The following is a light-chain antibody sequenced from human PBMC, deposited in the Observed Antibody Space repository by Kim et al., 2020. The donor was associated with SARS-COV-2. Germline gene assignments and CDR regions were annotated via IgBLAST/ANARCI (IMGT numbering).Light chain of an antibody. Sequence: GETVTITCASNTGTVTSAHYPNWFQQKPGQTPRALIYSIRNKHSWTPARFSGSLLGGKAALTLSGVQPEDEAEYYCLLFCGGTHWVFGGGTQLTVL. CDR1: TGTVTSAHY. J-gene: IGLJ3*02. V-gene: IGLV7-43*01. CDR2: SIR. CDR3: LLFCGGTHWV.